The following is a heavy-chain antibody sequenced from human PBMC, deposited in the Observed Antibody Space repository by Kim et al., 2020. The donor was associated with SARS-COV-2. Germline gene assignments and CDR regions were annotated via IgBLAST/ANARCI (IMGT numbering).Heavy chain of an antibody. CDR3: ARGYYDSSGYYDGGDFDY. D-gene: IGHD3-22*01. J-gene: IGHJ4*02. V-gene: IGHV3-30*07. Sequence: KGRFTISRDNSKNTLYLQMNSLRAEDTAVYYCARGYYDSSGYYDGGDFDYWGQGTLVTVSS.